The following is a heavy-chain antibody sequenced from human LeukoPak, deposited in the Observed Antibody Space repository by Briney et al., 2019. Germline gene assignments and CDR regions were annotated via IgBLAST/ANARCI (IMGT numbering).Heavy chain of an antibody. V-gene: IGHV3-48*01. CDR3: AKIYCGGDCYRPYYYYYMDV. D-gene: IGHD2-21*02. CDR1: GFTFSSYG. J-gene: IGHJ6*03. Sequence: GGSLRLSCAASGFTFSSYGMSWVRQAPGKGLEWLSYISTSTTTIYYANSVKGRFTISRDDAKKSLYLQMDSLRVEDTGVYYCAKIYCGGDCYRPYYYYYMDVWGKGTTVTISS. CDR2: ISTSTTTI.